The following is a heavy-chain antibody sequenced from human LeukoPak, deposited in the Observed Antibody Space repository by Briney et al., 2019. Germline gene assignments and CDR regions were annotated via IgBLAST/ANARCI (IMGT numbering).Heavy chain of an antibody. CDR3: ARRGYYGSGSLHLYNWFDP. CDR2: IYPGDSDT. CDR1: GYSFTSYW. J-gene: IGHJ5*02. Sequence: RGESLKISCKGSGYSFTSYWIGWVRQMPGKGLEWMGIIYPGDSDTRYSPSFQGQVTISADKSISTAYLQWSSLKASDTAMYYCARRGYYGSGSLHLYNWFDPWGQGTLVTVSS. V-gene: IGHV5-51*01. D-gene: IGHD3-10*01.